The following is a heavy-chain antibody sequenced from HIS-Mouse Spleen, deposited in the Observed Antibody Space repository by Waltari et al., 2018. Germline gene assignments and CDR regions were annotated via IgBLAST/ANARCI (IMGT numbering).Heavy chain of an antibody. V-gene: IGHV4-34*01. Sequence: QVQLQQWGAGLLKPSETLSLTCAVYGGSFIGYYWSGIRQPPGKGLGWIGEIKHSGSTNYTPSLKSRVTVSVDTSKDQFSLKLSSVTAADTAVYYCAREKRSGYRSPSFDYWGQGTLVTVSS. CDR1: GGSFIGYY. D-gene: IGHD3-3*01. J-gene: IGHJ4*02. CDR3: AREKRSGYRSPSFDY. CDR2: IKHSGST.